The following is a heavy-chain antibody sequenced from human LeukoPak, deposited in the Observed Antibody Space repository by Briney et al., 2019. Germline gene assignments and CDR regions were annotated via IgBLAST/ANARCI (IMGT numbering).Heavy chain of an antibody. V-gene: IGHV4-34*01. CDR1: GGSFSGYF. CDR2: INHSGSS. Sequence: PSETLSLTCGVYGGSFSGYFWTWIRQSPGKGLEWIGEINHSGSSNYNPSLKSRVTISVDTSKNQFSLNLSSVTAADTGVYYCAREGNYDILTGPFDYWGQGTLVTVSS. D-gene: IGHD3-9*01. CDR3: AREGNYDILTGPFDY. J-gene: IGHJ4*02.